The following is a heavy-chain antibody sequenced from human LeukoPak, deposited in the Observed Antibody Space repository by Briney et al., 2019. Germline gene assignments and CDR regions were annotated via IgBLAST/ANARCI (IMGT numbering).Heavy chain of an antibody. CDR2: IYYSGNT. CDR1: GVSISSSNSY. CDR3: AREGYYGSGYPFDY. D-gene: IGHD3-10*01. J-gene: IGHJ4*02. V-gene: IGHV4-39*07. Sequence: SETLSLTCTVSGVSISSSNSYWGWIRQPPGKGLEWIGSIYYSGNTYYNASLKSQVSISIDTSKNQFSLKLSSVTAADTAVYYCAREGYYGSGYPFDYWGQGTLVTVSS.